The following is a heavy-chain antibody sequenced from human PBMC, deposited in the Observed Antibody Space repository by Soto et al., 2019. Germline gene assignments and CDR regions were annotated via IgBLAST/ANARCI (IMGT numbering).Heavy chain of an antibody. V-gene: IGHV1-46*01. J-gene: IGHJ5*02. D-gene: IGHD3-10*01. Sequence: ASLTAACKASGSTLTSYYVHWVRQAPGQGLEWMGIINPSGGSTSYAQKFQGRVTMTRDTSTSTVYMELSSLRSEDTAVYYCARGTPWFDPWGQGTLVTVSS. CDR2: INPSGGST. CDR1: GSTLTSYY. CDR3: ARGTPWFDP.